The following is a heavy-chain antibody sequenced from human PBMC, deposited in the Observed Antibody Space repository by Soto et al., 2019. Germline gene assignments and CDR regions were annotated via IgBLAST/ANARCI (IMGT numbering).Heavy chain of an antibody. Sequence: GGSLRLSCAASGFPFTTYTMNWVRQTPGKGLEWVSSIDSSGKFIYYADSMTGRFTISRDDAKKLLFLQMNSLRAEDTAVYYCARDQMHDYNYDSSGYWRGAFDVWGQGIRVTVSS. CDR1: GFPFTTYT. D-gene: IGHD3-22*01. J-gene: IGHJ3*01. CDR3: ARDQMHDYNYDSSGYWRGAFDV. V-gene: IGHV3-21*01. CDR2: IDSSGKFI.